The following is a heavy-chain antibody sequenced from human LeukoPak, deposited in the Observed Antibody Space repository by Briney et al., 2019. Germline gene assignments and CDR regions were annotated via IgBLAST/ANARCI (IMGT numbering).Heavy chain of an antibody. J-gene: IGHJ4*02. V-gene: IGHV3-21*04. CDR2: ISSSSSYI. CDR1: GFTFSSYS. D-gene: IGHD5-24*01. CDR3: ARKGRDGHNSDY. Sequence: PGGSLRLSCAASGFTFSSYSMNWVRQAPGKGLEWVSSISSSSSYIYYADSVKGRFTISRDNAENSLYLQMNSLRAEDTAVYYCARKGRDGHNSDYWGQGTLVTVSS.